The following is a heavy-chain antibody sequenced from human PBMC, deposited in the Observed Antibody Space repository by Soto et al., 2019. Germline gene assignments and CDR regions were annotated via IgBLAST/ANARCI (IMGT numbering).Heavy chain of an antibody. CDR2: ISGSGGST. J-gene: IGHJ4*02. V-gene: IGHV3-23*01. D-gene: IGHD3-3*01. CDR3: AKGRQYYDFWSGYYNDY. Sequence: GGSLRLSCAASGFTFSSYAMSWVRQAPGKGLEWVSAISGSGGSTYYADSVKGRFTISRDNSKNTLYLQMNSLRAEDTAVYYCAKGRQYYDFWSGYYNDYWGQGTLVTVSS. CDR1: GFTFSSYA.